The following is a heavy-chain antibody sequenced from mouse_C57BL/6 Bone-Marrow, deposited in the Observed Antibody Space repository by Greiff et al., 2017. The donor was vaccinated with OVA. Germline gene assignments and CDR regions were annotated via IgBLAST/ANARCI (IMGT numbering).Heavy chain of an antibody. D-gene: IGHD2-3*01. CDR3: TRYGYYGRFAY. CDR1: GYTFTDYE. CDR2: IDPETGGT. Sequence: QVQLQQSGAELVRPGASVTLSCKASGYTFTDYEMHWVKQTPVHGLEWIGAIDPETGGTAYNQKFKGKAILTADKSSSTAYMELRSLTSEDSAVYYCTRYGYYGRFAYWGQGTLVTVSA. J-gene: IGHJ3*01. V-gene: IGHV1-15*01.